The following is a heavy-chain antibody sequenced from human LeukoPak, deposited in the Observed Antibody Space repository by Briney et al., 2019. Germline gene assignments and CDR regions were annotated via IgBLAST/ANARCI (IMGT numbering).Heavy chain of an antibody. J-gene: IGHJ5*02. V-gene: IGHV3-23*01. Sequence: GGSLRLSCAASGFTVSNYAASWVRQAPRKGLEWVSGISGSGANTYYADSVKGRFTISRDNSRNTLYIQMNSLRVEDTAVYYCSKDPVPHGNGLYWFDPWGQGTLVTVSS. CDR3: SKDPVPHGNGLYWFDP. D-gene: IGHD1-14*01. CDR1: GFTVSNYA. CDR2: ISGSGANT.